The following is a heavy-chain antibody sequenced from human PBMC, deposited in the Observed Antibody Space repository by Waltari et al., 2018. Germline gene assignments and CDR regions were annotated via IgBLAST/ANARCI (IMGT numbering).Heavy chain of an antibody. Sequence: EVQLVESGGGLAQPGGSLRLSCAASGLSFRNYWRTWVRQASGKGPEWVANIKQDGSEKFYLDSVKGRFTISRDNAKSSLYLQMNNLRVEDTAVYYCTRGGRDSSWYWRDWGQGTLVTVSS. CDR2: IKQDGSEK. D-gene: IGHD6-13*01. CDR3: TRGGRDSSWYWRD. V-gene: IGHV3-7*01. CDR1: GLSFRNYW. J-gene: IGHJ4*02.